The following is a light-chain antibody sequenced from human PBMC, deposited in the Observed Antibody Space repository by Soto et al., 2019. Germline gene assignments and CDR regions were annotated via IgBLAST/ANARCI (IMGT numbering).Light chain of an antibody. CDR2: GAS. CDR1: LSVSVY. Sequence: EIVLTTSHGTLSLSPGERATLSCRTSLSVSVYLDWYQQKPGHAPRLLIYGASTKATGIPDKFSGSGSGPASTLTISRLEPEDFAGYYWHQYDSLTFGQGPKV. CDR3: HQYDSLT. J-gene: IGKJ1*01. V-gene: IGKV3-20*01.